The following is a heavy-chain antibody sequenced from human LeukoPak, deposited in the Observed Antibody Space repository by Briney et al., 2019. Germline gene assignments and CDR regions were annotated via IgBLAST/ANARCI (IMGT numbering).Heavy chain of an antibody. Sequence: GGSLRLSCAASGFTFSSYSMNWVRQAPGKGLEWVSYISSSSSTIYYADSVKGRFTISRDNAKNSLYLQMNSLRAEDTAVYYCARDPRYQLLFYYYYYMDVWGKGTTVTVSS. V-gene: IGHV3-48*04. D-gene: IGHD2-2*01. J-gene: IGHJ6*03. CDR1: GFTFSSYS. CDR3: ARDPRYQLLFYYYYYMDV. CDR2: ISSSSSTI.